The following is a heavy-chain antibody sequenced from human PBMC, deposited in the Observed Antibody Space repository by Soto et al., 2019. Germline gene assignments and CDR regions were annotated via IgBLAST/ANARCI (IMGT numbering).Heavy chain of an antibody. Sequence: XAVKVSYTASGYPFSGYYRRWVRQAPGQGLEWMGWINPNSGGTNYAQKFQGRVTMTRDTSISTAYMELSRLRSDDTAVYYCAIRGYSYGYTDYYGMDVWGQGTTVTVSS. J-gene: IGHJ6*02. CDR1: GYPFSGYY. CDR3: AIRGYSYGYTDYYGMDV. V-gene: IGHV1-2*02. D-gene: IGHD5-18*01. CDR2: INPNSGGT.